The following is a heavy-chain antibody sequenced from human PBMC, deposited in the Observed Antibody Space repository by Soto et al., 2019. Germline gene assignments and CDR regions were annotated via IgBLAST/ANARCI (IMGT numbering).Heavy chain of an antibody. D-gene: IGHD2-8*02. V-gene: IGHV1-69*02. J-gene: IGHJ6*02. CDR1: GGTFSRYT. Sequence: QVQLVQSGAEVKKPGSSVKVSCKASGGTFSRYTFTWVRQAPGQGLEWMGRIIPILDIPNYAQNFQGRVTITADKSPSTATRELSSLTSDDTAVYYCASHFTGVLVLGTSPPGGDNYGWDVWGQGTTVTVSS. CDR3: ASHFTGVLVLGTSPPGGDNYGWDV. CDR2: IIPILDIP.